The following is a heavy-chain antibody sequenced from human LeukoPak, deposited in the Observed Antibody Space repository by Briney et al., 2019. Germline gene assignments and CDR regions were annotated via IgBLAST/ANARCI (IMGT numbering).Heavy chain of an antibody. CDR3: AREIRITMVRGVFFDY. CDR1: GGSISSSSYY. Sequence: PSETLSLTCTVSGGSISSSSYYWGWIRQPPGKGLEWIGSIYYSGSTYYNPSLKSRVTISVDTSKNQFSLKLSSVTAAGTAVYYCAREIRITMVRGVFFDYWGQGTLVTVSS. D-gene: IGHD3-10*01. V-gene: IGHV4-39*07. CDR2: IYYSGST. J-gene: IGHJ4*02.